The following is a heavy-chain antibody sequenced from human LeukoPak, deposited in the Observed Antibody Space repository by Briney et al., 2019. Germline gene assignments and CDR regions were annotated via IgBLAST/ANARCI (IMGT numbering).Heavy chain of an antibody. CDR1: GGSLRSSPYY. J-gene: IGHJ5*02. V-gene: IGHV4-39*01. CDR3: ARPVPSRLGWFDP. Sequence: SETLSLTCTVSGGSLRSSPYYWGWIRQPPGKGLEWIGTIYYSGSTYYNPSLKSRVTISVDTSKNQFSLKLTSVTAADTAVYYCARPVPSRLGWFDPWGQGTLVTVSS. CDR2: IYYSGST. D-gene: IGHD1-1*01.